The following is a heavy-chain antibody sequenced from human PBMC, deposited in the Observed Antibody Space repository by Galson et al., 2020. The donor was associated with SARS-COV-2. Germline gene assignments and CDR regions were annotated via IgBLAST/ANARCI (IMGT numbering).Heavy chain of an antibody. D-gene: IGHD1-26*01. CDR1: GFTFSTYA. Sequence: GESLKISCAASGFTFSTYAMNWVRQAPGKGLEWVSGISGSGGYTSYADSVKGRFIISRDKSKNTLSLQMNSLRAEDTAVYFCAKVRVVGTTYSYYGMDVWGQGTTVTVSS. CDR2: ISGSGGYT. J-gene: IGHJ6*02. CDR3: AKVRVVGTTYSYYGMDV. V-gene: IGHV3-23*01.